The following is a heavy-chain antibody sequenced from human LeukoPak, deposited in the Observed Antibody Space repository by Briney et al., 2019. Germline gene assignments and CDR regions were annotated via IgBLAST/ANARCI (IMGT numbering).Heavy chain of an antibody. CDR2: ISAYNGNT. Sequence: ASVKVSCKASGYTFMSYGISWVRQAPGQGLEWMGWISAYNGNTNYAEKPQGRVTMTTDTSTSTAYMELRSLRSDDTAVYYCARDRQWLARNDAFDIWGQGTMVTVSS. CDR1: GYTFMSYG. V-gene: IGHV1-18*01. CDR3: ARDRQWLARNDAFDI. J-gene: IGHJ3*02. D-gene: IGHD6-19*01.